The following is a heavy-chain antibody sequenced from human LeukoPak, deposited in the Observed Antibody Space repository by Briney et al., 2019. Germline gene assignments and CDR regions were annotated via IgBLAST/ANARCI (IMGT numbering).Heavy chain of an antibody. CDR2: IYSGGST. CDR1: GFTFSSYA. Sequence: GGSLRLSCAASGFTFSSYAMSWVRQAPGKGLEWVSVIYSGGSTYYADSVKGRFTVSRHNSKNTLYLQMNSLRAEDTAVYYCARLGFDPWGQGTLVTVSS. J-gene: IGHJ5*02. CDR3: ARLGFDP. V-gene: IGHV3-66*04.